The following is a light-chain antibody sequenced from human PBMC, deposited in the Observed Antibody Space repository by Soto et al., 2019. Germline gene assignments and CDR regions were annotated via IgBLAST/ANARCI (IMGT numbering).Light chain of an antibody. CDR3: QQYNSYWT. Sequence: DIQMTQSPATLSAALGDRVALTCRASQSISSWLAWYQQKPGKAPKLLIYDASSLESGVPSRFSGSGSGTEFTLTISSLQPDDFATYYCQQYNSYWTFGQGTKVE. CDR1: QSISSW. CDR2: DAS. J-gene: IGKJ1*01. V-gene: IGKV1-5*01.